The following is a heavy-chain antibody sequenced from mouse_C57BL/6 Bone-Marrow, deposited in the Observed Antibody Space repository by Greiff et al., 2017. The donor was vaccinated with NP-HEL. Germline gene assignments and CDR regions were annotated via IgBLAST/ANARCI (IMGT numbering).Heavy chain of an antibody. CDR1: GYAFSSSW. CDR2: IYPGDGDT. V-gene: IGHV1-82*01. Sequence: VQLQQPGPELVKPGASVKISCKASGYAFSSSWMNWVKQRPGKGLEWIGRIYPGDGDTNYNGKFKGKATLTADKSSSTAYMQLSSLTSEDSAVYFCARERAWFAYWGQGTLVTVSA. J-gene: IGHJ3*01. CDR3: ARERAWFAY.